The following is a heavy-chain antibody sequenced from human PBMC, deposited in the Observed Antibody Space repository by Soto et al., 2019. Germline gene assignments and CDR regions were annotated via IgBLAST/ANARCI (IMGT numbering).Heavy chain of an antibody. CDR2: IIPILGIA. CDR1: GGTFSSYT. D-gene: IGHD4-17*01. V-gene: IGHV1-69*02. J-gene: IGHJ3*02. Sequence: QVQLVQSGAEVKKPVSSVKVSCKASGGTFSSYTISWVRQAPGQGLEWMGRIIPILGIANYAQKFQGRVTITADKSTSTAYMELSSLRSEDTAVYYCARALVYGDFLNAFDIWGQGTMVTVSS. CDR3: ARALVYGDFLNAFDI.